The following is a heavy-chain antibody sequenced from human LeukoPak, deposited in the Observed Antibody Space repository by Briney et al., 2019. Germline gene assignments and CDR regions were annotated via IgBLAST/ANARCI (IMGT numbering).Heavy chain of an antibody. CDR1: GYSFTSYW. CDR2: IYPGDSDT. D-gene: IGHD2-15*01. Sequence: GASVKVSCKASGYSFTSYWIGWVRQMPGKGLEWMGIIYPGDSDTRYSPSFQGQVTISADKSISTAYLQWSSLKASDTAMYYCARTPLCSGGSCYFWFDPWGQGTLVTVSS. CDR3: ARTPLCSGGSCYFWFDP. J-gene: IGHJ5*02. V-gene: IGHV5-51*01.